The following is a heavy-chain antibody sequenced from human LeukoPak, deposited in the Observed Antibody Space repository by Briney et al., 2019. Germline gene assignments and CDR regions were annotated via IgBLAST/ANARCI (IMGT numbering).Heavy chain of an antibody. J-gene: IGHJ6*03. V-gene: IGHV3-53*01. Sequence: PGGSLRLSCAASGFIFSNDYMSWVRQAPGKGLEWVSVIYRGGSTYYADSVKGRFTISRDNSKNTLYLQMNSLRAEDTAVYYCARHVVPAAMYYYYYMDVWGKGTTVTVSS. CDR1: GFIFSNDY. CDR3: ARHVVPAAMYYYYYMDV. CDR2: IYRGGST. D-gene: IGHD2-2*01.